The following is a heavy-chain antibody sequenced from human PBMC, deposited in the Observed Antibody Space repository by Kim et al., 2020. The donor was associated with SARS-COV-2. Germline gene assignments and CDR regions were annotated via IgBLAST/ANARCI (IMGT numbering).Heavy chain of an antibody. V-gene: IGHV3-30*07. Sequence: VKGRFTISRDNSKNTLYLQMNSLRAEDTAVYYCARDDYGSGSYYNTNFDYWGQGTLVTVSS. CDR3: ARDDYGSGSYYNTNFDY. J-gene: IGHJ4*02. D-gene: IGHD3-10*01.